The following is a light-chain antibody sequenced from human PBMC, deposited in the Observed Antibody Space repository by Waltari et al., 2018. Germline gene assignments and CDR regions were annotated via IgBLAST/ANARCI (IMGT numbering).Light chain of an antibody. Sequence: DIQMTQPPSYVSESVGDRVTLTCRASQGISSRLAWYQQKPGKAPKLLIYDASSLHSGVPSRFSGSGSGTDFTLTIRSLQPEDFATYYCQQVNSFPRTFGQGTKVEVK. CDR2: DAS. CDR3: QQVNSFPRT. V-gene: IGKV1-12*01. CDR1: QGISSR. J-gene: IGKJ1*01.